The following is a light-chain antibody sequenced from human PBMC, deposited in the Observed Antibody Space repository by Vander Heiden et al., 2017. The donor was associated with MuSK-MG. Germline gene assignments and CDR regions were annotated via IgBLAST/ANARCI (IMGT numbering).Light chain of an antibody. CDR3: QQYNDWPPT. J-gene: IGKJ1*01. CDR1: QRISSD. Sequence: LMTQSPATLSVSPGEGATLSCRASQRISSDLAWYQQKPGQAPRLLIYGASTRATGIPARFSGSGSGTEFTLTISSLLSEDFALYYCQQYNDWPPTFGQGTKVEI. CDR2: GAS. V-gene: IGKV3-15*01.